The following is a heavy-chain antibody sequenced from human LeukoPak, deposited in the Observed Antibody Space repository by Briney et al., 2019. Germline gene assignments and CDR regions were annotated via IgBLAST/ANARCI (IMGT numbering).Heavy chain of an antibody. V-gene: IGHV3-48*04. Sequence: GGSLRLSCVASGFTFGPYTMNWVRQAPGKGLEWISHITSGSDTKYYADSVKGRFTISRDNAKNSLYLQMNSLRAEDTALYYCAKDRSGTLQFGSGFDYWGQGTLVTVSS. D-gene: IGHD3-3*01. J-gene: IGHJ4*02. CDR3: AKDRSGTLQFGSGFDY. CDR2: ITSGSDTK. CDR1: GFTFGPYT.